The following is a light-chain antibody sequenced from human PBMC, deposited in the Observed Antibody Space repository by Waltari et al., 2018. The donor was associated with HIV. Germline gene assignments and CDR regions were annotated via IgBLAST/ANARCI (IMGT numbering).Light chain of an antibody. CDR2: GTS. J-gene: IGKJ4*01. CDR1: PSVCSS. CDR3: QQYNGWPPQVS. Sequence: EIVLTQSPVTLSLSPGDRATLACRASPSVCSSLAWYQQRPGQAPRLLIYGTSMTPTGIPARFSGSGSGTDFTFTISSLESEDFALYYCQQYNGWPPQVSFGGGTKVEL. V-gene: IGKV3-15*01.